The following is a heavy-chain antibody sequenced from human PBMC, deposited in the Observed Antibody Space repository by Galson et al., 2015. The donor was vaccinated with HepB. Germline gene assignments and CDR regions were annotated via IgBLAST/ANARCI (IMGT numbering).Heavy chain of an antibody. Sequence: SLRLSCAASGFTFSSYAMHWVRQAPGKGLEWVAVISYDGSNKYYADSVKGRFTISRDNSKNTLYLQMNSLRAEDTAVYYCAKSASMVRVRYYFDYWGQGTLVTVSS. CDR3: AKSASMVRVRYYFDY. D-gene: IGHD3-10*01. J-gene: IGHJ4*02. V-gene: IGHV3-30*04. CDR1: GFTFSSYA. CDR2: ISYDGSNK.